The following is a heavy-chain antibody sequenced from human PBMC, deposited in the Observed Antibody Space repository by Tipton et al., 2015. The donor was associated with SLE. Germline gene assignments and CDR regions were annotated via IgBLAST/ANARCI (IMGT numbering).Heavy chain of an antibody. V-gene: IGHV3-9*01. CDR2: INWNSDKI. Sequence: SLRLSCAASGFTFDDHIMHWVRQPPGKGLEWVSGINWNSDKIDYADSVKGRFTVSRDNAKNSVYPQMNSLRVEDTGVYYCASLWGSSTYEDYWGQGTLVTVSS. J-gene: IGHJ4*02. CDR3: ASLWGSSTYEDY. CDR1: GFTFDDHI. D-gene: IGHD3-16*01.